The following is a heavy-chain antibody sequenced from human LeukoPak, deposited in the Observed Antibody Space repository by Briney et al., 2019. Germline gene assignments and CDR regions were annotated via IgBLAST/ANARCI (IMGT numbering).Heavy chain of an antibody. V-gene: IGHV1-24*01. CDR2: FDPEDGET. CDR3: ATADGVRGVIPEFFDY. J-gene: IGHJ4*02. Sequence: GASVKVSCKVSGYTLTELSMHWVRQAPGKGLEWRGGFDPEDGETIYAQKFQGRVTMTEDTSTDTAYMELSSLRSEDTAVYYCATADGVRGVIPEFFDYWGQGTLVTVSS. CDR1: GYTLTELS. D-gene: IGHD3-10*01.